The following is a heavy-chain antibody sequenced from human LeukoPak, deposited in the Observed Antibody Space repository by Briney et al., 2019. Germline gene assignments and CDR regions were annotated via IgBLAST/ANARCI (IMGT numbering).Heavy chain of an antibody. CDR3: ARAYYYDSSSYYRNHFDY. D-gene: IGHD3-22*01. Sequence: PGGSLRLSCAASGFTFSSYWMHWVRQAPGKGLVWVSRINSDGSSTSYADSVKGRFTISRDNAKNTLCLQMNSLRAEDTAVYYCARAYYYDSSSYYRNHFDYWGQGTLVTVSS. V-gene: IGHV3-74*01. CDR2: INSDGSST. J-gene: IGHJ4*02. CDR1: GFTFSSYW.